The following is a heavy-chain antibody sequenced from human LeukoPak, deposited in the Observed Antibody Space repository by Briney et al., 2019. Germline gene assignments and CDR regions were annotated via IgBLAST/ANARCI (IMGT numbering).Heavy chain of an antibody. J-gene: IGHJ4*02. CDR2: ISYDGSNK. CDR3: ARDKGGLYGDYD. CDR1: GFTFSSYA. Sequence: GRSLRLSCAASGFTFSSYAMHWVRQAPGKGLEWVAVISYDGSNKYYADSGKGRFTISRDNSKNTLYLQMNSLRAEDTAVYYCARDKGGLYGDYDWGQGTLVTVSS. D-gene: IGHD4-17*01. V-gene: IGHV3-30-3*01.